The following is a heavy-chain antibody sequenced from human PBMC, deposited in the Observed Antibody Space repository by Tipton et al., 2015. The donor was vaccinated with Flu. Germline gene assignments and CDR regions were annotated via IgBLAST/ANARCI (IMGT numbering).Heavy chain of an antibody. J-gene: IGHJ4*02. D-gene: IGHD3-10*01. CDR2: VYTSGNT. Sequence: LRLSCVVYGGSISSYYWAWIRQPAGKGLEWIGRVYTSGNTKYNPSLESRVTMSVDTSKNHFSLKLSSVTAADTAVYYCARGSGSGTYMIFDFWGQGTLATVSS. CDR1: GGSISSYY. V-gene: IGHV4-59*10. CDR3: ARGSGSGTYMIFDF.